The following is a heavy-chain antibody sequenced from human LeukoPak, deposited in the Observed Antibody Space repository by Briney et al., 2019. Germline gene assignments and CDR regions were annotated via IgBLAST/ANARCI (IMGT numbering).Heavy chain of an antibody. CDR2: IYYSGST. CDR1: AYSISSGYY. V-gene: IGHV4-38-2*02. Sequence: SETLSLTCTVSAYSISSGYYWGWIRQPPGKGLEWIGSIYYSGSTYYNPSLKSRVTISVDTSKNQFSLKLSSVTAADTAVYYCARGRYYGSGSLNDYWGQGTLVTVSS. D-gene: IGHD3-10*01. CDR3: ARGRYYGSGSLNDY. J-gene: IGHJ4*02.